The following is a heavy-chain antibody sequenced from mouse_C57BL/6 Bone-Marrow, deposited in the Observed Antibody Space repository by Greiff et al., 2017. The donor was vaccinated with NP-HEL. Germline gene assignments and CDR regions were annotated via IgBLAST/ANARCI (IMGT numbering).Heavy chain of an antibody. Sequence: VQLKQSGPELVKPGASVKISCKASGYSFTGYYMNWVKQSPEKSLEWIGEINPSTGGTTYNQKFKAKATLTVDKSSSTAYMQLKSLTSEDSAVYYCARWGGSSRYYAMDYWGQGTSVTVSS. V-gene: IGHV1-42*01. CDR1: GYSFTGYY. J-gene: IGHJ4*01. CDR2: INPSTGGT. D-gene: IGHD1-1*01. CDR3: ARWGGSSRYYAMDY.